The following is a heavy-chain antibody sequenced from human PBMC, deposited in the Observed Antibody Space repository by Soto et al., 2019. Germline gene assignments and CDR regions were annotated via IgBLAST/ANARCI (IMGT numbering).Heavy chain of an antibody. CDR2: ISSQAFGGTT. CDR3: ATVYFYDSSADYYFDH. Sequence: PGGSLRLSCTVSGFTFDDYAMSWVRQAPGKGLEWVGFISSQAFGGTTEYAASVEGRFTISTDESKTIAYLQMNSLKAADTAVYFCATVYFYDSSADYYFDHWGQGTLVTVSS. CDR1: GFTFDDYA. V-gene: IGHV3-49*04. J-gene: IGHJ4*02. D-gene: IGHD3-22*01.